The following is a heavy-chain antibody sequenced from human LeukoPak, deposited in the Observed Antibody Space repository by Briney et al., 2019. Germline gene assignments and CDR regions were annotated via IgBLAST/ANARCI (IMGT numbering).Heavy chain of an antibody. CDR2: ISTKSSYI. CDR3: AKGRTEAGTLALDY. CDR1: GLTLNRYN. J-gene: IGHJ4*02. Sequence: GGSLRLSCAPSGLTLNRYNMNWVRRAPGKGLEWVSSISTKSSYIYYADSVRGRLSISRDNSKNTLYLQVSSLRAEDTAVYYCAKGRTEAGTLALDYWGQGTLVTVSS. V-gene: IGHV3-21*04. D-gene: IGHD6-19*01.